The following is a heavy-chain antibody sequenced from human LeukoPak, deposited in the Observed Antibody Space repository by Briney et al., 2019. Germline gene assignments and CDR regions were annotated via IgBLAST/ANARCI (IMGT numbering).Heavy chain of an antibody. Sequence: SVKVSCKASGGTFSSYAISWVRQAPGQGLEWMGGIIPIFGTANYAQKFQGRVTITADESTSTAYMELGSLRSEDTAVYYCASEDYNWGGELDYWGQGTLVTVSS. CDR3: ASEDYNWGGELDY. J-gene: IGHJ4*02. CDR1: GGTFSSYA. V-gene: IGHV1-69*13. CDR2: IIPIFGTA. D-gene: IGHD7-27*01.